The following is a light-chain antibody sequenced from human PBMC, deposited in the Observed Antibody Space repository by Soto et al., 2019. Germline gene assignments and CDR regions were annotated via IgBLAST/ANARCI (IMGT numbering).Light chain of an antibody. CDR2: AAS. J-gene: IGKJ5*01. CDR3: QQYNNWPIT. V-gene: IGKV1-9*01. CDR1: QGISSS. Sequence: DIQLTQSPSILSAPVGDRVTVTCRASQGISSSLAWYQQRPGKAPKLLIYAASTLQTGVPSRFSGSGSGTEFTLTISSLQPEDFEVYYCQQYNNWPITFGQGTRLEIK.